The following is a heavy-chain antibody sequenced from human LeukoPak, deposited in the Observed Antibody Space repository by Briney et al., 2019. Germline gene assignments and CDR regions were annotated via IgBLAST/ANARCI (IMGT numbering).Heavy chain of an antibody. V-gene: IGHV3-48*01. J-gene: IGHJ4*02. CDR3: ARDGWSGYYYFDY. CDR2: TSSSSSTI. D-gene: IGHD3-3*01. Sequence: PGRSLRLSCAASGFTFSSYSMNWVRQAPGKGLEWVSYTSSSSSTIYYADSVKGRFTISRDNAKNSLYLQMNSLRAEDTAVYYCARDGWSGYYYFDYWGQGTLVTVSS. CDR1: GFTFSSYS.